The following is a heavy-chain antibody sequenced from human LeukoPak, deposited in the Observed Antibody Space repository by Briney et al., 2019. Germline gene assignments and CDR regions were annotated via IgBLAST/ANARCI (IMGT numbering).Heavy chain of an antibody. V-gene: IGHV3-30*02. D-gene: IGHD2-2*01. CDR2: IRYDGSNK. CDR3: AKEGSYCSSTSCYANY. J-gene: IGHJ4*02. Sequence: PGGSLRLSCAASGFTFSSYGMHWVRQAPGKGLEWVAFIRYDGSNKYYADSVKGRFTISRDNSKNTLYLQMNSLGAEDTAVYYCAKEGSYCSSTSCYANYWGQGTLVTVSS. CDR1: GFTFSSYG.